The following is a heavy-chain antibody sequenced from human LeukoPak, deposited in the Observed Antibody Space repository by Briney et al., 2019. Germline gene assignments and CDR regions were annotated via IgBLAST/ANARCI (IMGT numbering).Heavy chain of an antibody. D-gene: IGHD6-19*01. CDR1: GFTFSNHA. CDR3: ARGNEWGYSVGWYSENFDY. Sequence: PGRSQRLSCVASGFTFSNHAMHWVRQAPGKGLEWVAVISYDGSNDYYADSVKGRFIISRDNSKNTLYLQMNRLRAEDTAVYFCARGNEWGYSVGWYSENFDYWAQGTLVTVSS. J-gene: IGHJ4*02. V-gene: IGHV3-30-3*01. CDR2: ISYDGSND.